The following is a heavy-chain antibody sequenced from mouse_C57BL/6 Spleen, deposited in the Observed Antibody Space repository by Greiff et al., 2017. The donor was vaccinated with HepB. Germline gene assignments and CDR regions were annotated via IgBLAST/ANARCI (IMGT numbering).Heavy chain of an antibody. J-gene: IGHJ2*01. V-gene: IGHV1-76*01. CDR1: GYTFTDYY. CDR2: IYPGSGNT. D-gene: IGHD2-2*01. CDR3: ARGGLRPYYFDY. Sequence: QVQLKESGAELVRPGASVKLSCKASGYTFTDYYINWVKQRPGQGLEWIARIYPGSGNTYYNEKFKGKATLTAEKSSSTAYMQLSSLTSEDSAVYFCARGGLRPYYFDYWGQGTTLTVSS.